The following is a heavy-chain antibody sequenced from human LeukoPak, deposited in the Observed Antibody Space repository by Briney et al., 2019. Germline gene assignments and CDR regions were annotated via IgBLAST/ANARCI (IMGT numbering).Heavy chain of an antibody. V-gene: IGHV3-23*01. Sequence: GGSLRLSCAASGFTFSSYAMSWVRQAPGNGLEWVSAISGSGGSTYYADSVEGRFTISRDNSKNTLYLQMNSLRAEDTTVYYCAKDMAYGEFDYWGQGTLVTVSS. CDR3: AKDMAYGEFDY. CDR2: ISGSGGST. D-gene: IGHD2-21*01. CDR1: GFTFSSYA. J-gene: IGHJ4*02.